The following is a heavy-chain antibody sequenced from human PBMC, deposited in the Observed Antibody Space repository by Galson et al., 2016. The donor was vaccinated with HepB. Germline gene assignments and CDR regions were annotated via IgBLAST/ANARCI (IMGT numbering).Heavy chain of an antibody. D-gene: IGHD1-14*01. J-gene: IGHJ4*02. CDR3: ARDISPTSTTHQIDY. Sequence: SLRLSCAASGFIFSDYSMNWVRQAPGKGLEWVSFITTSSSNIYYADSVKGRFTISRDNAKNSLYLQMNSLRAEDTAVYYCARDISPTSTTHQIDYWGQGTLVTVSS. CDR2: ITTSSSNI. V-gene: IGHV3-21*01. CDR1: GFIFSDYS.